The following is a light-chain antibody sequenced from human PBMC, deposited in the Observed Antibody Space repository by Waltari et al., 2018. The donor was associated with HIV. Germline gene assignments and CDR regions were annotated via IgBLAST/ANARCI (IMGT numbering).Light chain of an antibody. CDR3: QVWDSSSNHVV. CDR2: YDN. V-gene: IGLV3-21*04. Sequence: QQKAGHAPVLVIYYDNDRPSGIPERFSGFNSGNTATLTISGVEAGDEADYYCQVWDSSSNHVVFGGGTKLTAL. J-gene: IGLJ3*02.